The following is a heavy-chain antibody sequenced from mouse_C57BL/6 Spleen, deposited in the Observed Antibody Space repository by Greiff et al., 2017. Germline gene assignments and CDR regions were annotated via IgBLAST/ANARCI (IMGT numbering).Heavy chain of an antibody. Sequence: EVKLMESGGGLVKPGGSLKLSCAASGFTFSSYTMSWVRQTPEKRLEWVATISGGGGNTYYPDSVKGRFTISRDNAKNTLYLQMSSLRSEDTALYYCALYHDYDAWFAYWGQGTLVTVSA. CDR1: GFTFSSYT. J-gene: IGHJ3*01. CDR2: ISGGGGNT. V-gene: IGHV5-9*01. CDR3: ALYHDYDAWFAY. D-gene: IGHD2-4*01.